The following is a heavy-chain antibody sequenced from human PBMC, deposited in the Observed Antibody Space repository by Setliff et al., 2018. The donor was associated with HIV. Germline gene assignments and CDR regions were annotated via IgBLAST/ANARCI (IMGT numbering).Heavy chain of an antibody. V-gene: IGHV4-4*08. CDR1: GGSISSYY. J-gene: IGHJ6*03. CDR2: IYTSGTT. Sequence: LSLTCTVSGGSISSYYWSWIRQPPGKGLEWIGYIYTSGTTSYNPSLKSRVTISVDTSKNQFSLKLNSVTAADTAVYYCARGATLLPGYSDRWEYFYMDVWGKGTTVTVSS. D-gene: IGHD5-12*01. CDR3: ARGATLLPGYSDRWEYFYMDV.